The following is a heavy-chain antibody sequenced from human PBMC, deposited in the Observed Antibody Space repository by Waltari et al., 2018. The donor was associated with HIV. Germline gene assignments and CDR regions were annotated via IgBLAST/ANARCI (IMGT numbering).Heavy chain of an antibody. CDR1: GGSFRGYY. V-gene: IGHV4-34*01. CDR3: ARSQGWGSPPGHLDV. Sequence: QVPLQQWGAGLLKPSETLSLTCAVYGGSFRGYYWTWIRPSPEKGMEWIGEITHSGYTNYKTSCKNRFTMSVDTSKNQFSRKLTSVTATDTAVYYCARSQGWGSPPGHLDVWGRGTLVTVSP. D-gene: IGHD7-27*01. J-gene: IGHJ2*01. CDR2: ITHSGYT.